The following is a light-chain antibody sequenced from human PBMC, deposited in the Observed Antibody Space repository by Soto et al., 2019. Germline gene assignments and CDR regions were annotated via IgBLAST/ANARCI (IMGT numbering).Light chain of an antibody. V-gene: IGKV3-15*01. CDR1: QSVISN. J-gene: IGKJ4*01. Sequence: EIVMTQSPATLSVSPGERATLSCRASQSVISNLGWYQQKPGQAPRLLIYDASIRPTGIPARVSGSGSGTEFTLPLGSLQSEDCAVYYCQQYNTWPLTLGGGTKVEIK. CDR2: DAS. CDR3: QQYNTWPLT.